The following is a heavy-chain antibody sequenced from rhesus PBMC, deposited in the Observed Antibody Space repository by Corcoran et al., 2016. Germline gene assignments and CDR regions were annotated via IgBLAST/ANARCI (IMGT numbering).Heavy chain of an antibody. CDR1: GGSISDYY. D-gene: IGHD1-38*01. J-gene: IGHJ4*01. CDR3: AKDGATWAI. CDR2: IDGKRART. Sequence: QVKLQQWGEGLVRPSETLSLTCAVYGGSISDYYWSWIRTPPGTGLEWMGNIDGKRARTNYNPSRKNRVTISKDTSKNQVSRKLSSVTAADTAVYYCAKDGATWAIWGQGVLVTVSS. V-gene: IGHV4-73*01.